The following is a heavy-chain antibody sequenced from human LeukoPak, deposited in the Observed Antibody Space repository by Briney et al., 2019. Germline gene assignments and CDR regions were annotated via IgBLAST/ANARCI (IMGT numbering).Heavy chain of an antibody. D-gene: IGHD2-8*01. CDR2: ISAYDSNT. J-gene: IGHJ4*02. Sequence: ASVKVSCKASGYTFTSYGISWLRQAPGQGLEWWGWISAYDSNTDYAQKFQGRVSMTTDTSTSTAYMELRSLRSDDTAVYYCARDLCTNATCPLFDYWGQGTLVTVSS. CDR3: ARDLCTNATCPLFDY. V-gene: IGHV1-18*04. CDR1: GYTFTSYG.